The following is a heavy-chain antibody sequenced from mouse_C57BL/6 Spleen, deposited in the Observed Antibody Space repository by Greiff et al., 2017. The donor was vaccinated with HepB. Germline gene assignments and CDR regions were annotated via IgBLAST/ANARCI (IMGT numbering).Heavy chain of an antibody. J-gene: IGHJ2*01. CDR3: ARERTGLTG. CDR1: GYSITSGYY. CDR2: ISYDGSN. Sequence: DVKLQESGPGLVKPSQSLSLTCSVTGYSITSGYYWNWIRQFPGNKLEWMGYISYDGSNNYNPSLKNRISITRDTSKNQFFLKLNSVTTEDTATYYCARERTGLTGWGQGTTLTVSS. V-gene: IGHV3-6*01. D-gene: IGHD4-1*01.